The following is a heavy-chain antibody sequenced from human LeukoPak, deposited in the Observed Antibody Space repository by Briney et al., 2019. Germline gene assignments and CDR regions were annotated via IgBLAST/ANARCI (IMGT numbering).Heavy chain of an antibody. V-gene: IGHV4-39*07. CDR3: ARERVTMVRGLSGMDV. CDR1: GGSISSSSYY. CDR2: IYYSGGT. Sequence: KPSETLSLTCTVSGGSISSSSYYWGWIRQPPGKGLEWIGSIYYSGGTYYNPSLKSRVTISVDTSKNQFSLKLSSVTAADTAVYYCARERVTMVRGLSGMDVWGQGTTVTVSS. D-gene: IGHD3-10*01. J-gene: IGHJ6*02.